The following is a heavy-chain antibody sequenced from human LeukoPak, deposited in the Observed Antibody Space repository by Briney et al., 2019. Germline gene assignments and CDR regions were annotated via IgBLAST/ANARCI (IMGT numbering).Heavy chain of an antibody. J-gene: IGHJ4*02. CDR1: GFTFSSYA. Sequence: GGSLRLSCAASGFTFSSYAMSWVRQAPGKGLEWVSAISGSGGSTYYADSVKGRFTISRDNSKSTLYLQMNSLRAEDTAVYYCAKLIAVGRYYFDYWGQGTLVTVSS. D-gene: IGHD6-19*01. CDR3: AKLIAVGRYYFDY. V-gene: IGHV3-23*01. CDR2: ISGSGGST.